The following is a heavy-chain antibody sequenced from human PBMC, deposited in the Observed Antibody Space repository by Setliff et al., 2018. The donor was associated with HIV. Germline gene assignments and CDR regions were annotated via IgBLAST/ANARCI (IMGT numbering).Heavy chain of an antibody. CDR1: GGTFSSYA. Sequence: SVKVSCKASGGTFSSYAISWVRQAPGQGLEWMGGIIPIFGTANYAQKFQGRVTITADESTSTAYMELSRLRSDDTAVYYCARVNPFLYYYDTSGHSGAFDIWGQGTVVTVSS. CDR2: IIPIFGTA. D-gene: IGHD3-22*01. CDR3: ARVNPFLYYYDTSGHSGAFDI. J-gene: IGHJ3*02. V-gene: IGHV1-69*13.